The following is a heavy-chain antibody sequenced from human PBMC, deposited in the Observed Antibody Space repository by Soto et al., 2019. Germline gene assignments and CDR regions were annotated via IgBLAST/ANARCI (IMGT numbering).Heavy chain of an antibody. CDR1: GFTFSSYG. J-gene: IGHJ5*02. CDR3: XXDIVRGYDFWSGSDWFDP. CDR2: IWYDGSNK. D-gene: IGHD3-3*01. V-gene: IGHV3-33*01. Sequence: QVQLVESGGGVVQPGRSLRLSCAASGFTFSSYGMHWVRQAPGKGLEWVAVIWYDGSNKYYADSVKGRFTXXXXXXXXXXXXXXXXXXXXXXXXXXXXXDIVRGYDFWSGSDWFDPWGQGTLVTVSS.